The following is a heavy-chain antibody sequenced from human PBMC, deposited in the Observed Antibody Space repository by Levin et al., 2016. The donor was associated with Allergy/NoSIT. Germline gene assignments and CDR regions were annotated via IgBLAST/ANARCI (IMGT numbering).Heavy chain of an antibody. V-gene: IGHV2-70*01. Sequence: WIRQPPGKALEWLALIDWEDDTFYSTSLKTRLIISRDTSKDRVVLTMTNMDPVDTATYYCTRSPYGDYQRDAFDIWGQGTLVTVSS. J-gene: IGHJ3*02. D-gene: IGHD4-17*01. CDR3: TRSPYGDYQRDAFDI. CDR2: IDWEDDT.